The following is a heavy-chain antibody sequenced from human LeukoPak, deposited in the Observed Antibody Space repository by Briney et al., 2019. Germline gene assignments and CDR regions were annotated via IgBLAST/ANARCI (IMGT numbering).Heavy chain of an antibody. CDR1: GFTFSSYS. J-gene: IGHJ3*02. CDR3: ARAAWYYDSSGYYADDAFDI. V-gene: IGHV3-21*01. Sequence: GGSLRLSCAASGFTFSSYSMNWVRQAPGKGLEWVSSISSVSSYIYYADSVKGRFTISRDNAKNSLYLQMNSLRAEDTAVYYCARAAWYYDSSGYYADDAFDIWGQGTMVTVSS. CDR2: ISSVSSYI. D-gene: IGHD3-22*01.